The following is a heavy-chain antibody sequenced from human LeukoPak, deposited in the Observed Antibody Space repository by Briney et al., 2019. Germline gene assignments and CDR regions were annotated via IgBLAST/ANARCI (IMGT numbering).Heavy chain of an antibody. CDR1: GCTFTSYG. Sequence: GASVKVSCKASGCTFTSYGISWVRQAPGQGLEWMGWISAYNGNTNYAQKLQGRVTMTTDTSTSTAYMELRSLRSDDTAVYYCARDLEGYCSGGSCYRENWLDPWGQGTLVTVSS. CDR3: ARDLEGYCSGGSCYRENWLDP. V-gene: IGHV1-18*01. J-gene: IGHJ5*02. D-gene: IGHD2-15*01. CDR2: ISAYNGNT.